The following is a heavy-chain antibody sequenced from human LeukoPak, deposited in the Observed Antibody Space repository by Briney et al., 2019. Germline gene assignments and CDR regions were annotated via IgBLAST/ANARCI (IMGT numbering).Heavy chain of an antibody. Sequence: SETLSLTCTVSGVSISNHYSSWIRQPPGKGLEWIGYIYYTGNTNYNPSLKSRVTISEDTSKNQVSLELSSVPAADTAVYYCVRHSRVVAFDYWGQGNLVTVSS. CDR1: GVSISNHY. CDR3: VRHSRVVAFDY. J-gene: IGHJ4*02. V-gene: IGHV4-59*08. D-gene: IGHD2-15*01. CDR2: IYYTGNT.